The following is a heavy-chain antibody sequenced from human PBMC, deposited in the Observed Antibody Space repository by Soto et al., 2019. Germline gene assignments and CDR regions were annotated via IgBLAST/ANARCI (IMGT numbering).Heavy chain of an antibody. D-gene: IGHD3-3*01. CDR3: ARDGAYDFWSGYQYYFDY. V-gene: IGHV3-48*03. CDR2: ISSSGSTI. J-gene: IGHJ4*02. Sequence: EVQLVESGGGLVQPGGSLRLSCAASGFTFSSYEMNWVRQAPGKGLEWVSYISSSGSTIYYADSVKGRFTISRDNAKNSLYLQMNSLRAEDTAVYYCARDGAYDFWSGYQYYFDYWGQGTLVTVSS. CDR1: GFTFSSYE.